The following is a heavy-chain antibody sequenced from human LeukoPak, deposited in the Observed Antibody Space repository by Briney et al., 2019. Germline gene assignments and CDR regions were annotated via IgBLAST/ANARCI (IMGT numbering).Heavy chain of an antibody. J-gene: IGHJ4*02. V-gene: IGHV3-21*01. D-gene: IGHD5-18*01. CDR1: GFTFSSYS. Sequence: GGSLRLSCAASGFTFSSYSMNWVRQAPGKWLEWVSSISSSSSYIYYADSVKGRFTISRDNAKNSLYLQMNSLRAEDTAVYYCARDRNSYGVDYWGQGTLVTVSS. CDR2: ISSSSSYI. CDR3: ARDRNSYGVDY.